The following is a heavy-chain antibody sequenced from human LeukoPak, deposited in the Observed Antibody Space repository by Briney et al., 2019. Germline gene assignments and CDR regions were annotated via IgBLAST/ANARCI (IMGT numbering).Heavy chain of an antibody. J-gene: IGHJ4*02. V-gene: IGHV3-33*08. CDR3: ARESDGDFDY. CDR2: IWYDGSNK. Sequence: GGSLRLSCAASGFTFSGYSMNWVRQAPGKGLEWVAVIWYDGSNKYYADSVKGRFTISRDNSKNTLYLQMNSLRAEDTAVYYCARESDGDFDYWGQGTLVTVSS. CDR1: GFTFSGYS. D-gene: IGHD4-17*01.